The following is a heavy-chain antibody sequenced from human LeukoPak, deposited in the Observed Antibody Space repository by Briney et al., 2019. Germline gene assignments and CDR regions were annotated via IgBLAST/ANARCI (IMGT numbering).Heavy chain of an antibody. CDR3: ARHPFGLGHFDC. CDR1: GDSISSYY. J-gene: IGHJ4*02. CDR2: IYTSGST. D-gene: IGHD3-16*01. V-gene: IGHV4-4*07. Sequence: PSETLSLTCTVSGDSISSYYWNWIRQPAGKGLEWIGRIYTSGSTNYNPSLKSRVTISVDTSKNQFSLKLTSVTAADTAVYYCARHPFGLGHFDCWGQGTLVTVSS.